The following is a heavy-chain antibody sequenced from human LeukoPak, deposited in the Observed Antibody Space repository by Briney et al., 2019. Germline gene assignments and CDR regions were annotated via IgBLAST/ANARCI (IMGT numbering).Heavy chain of an antibody. CDR2: IYYSGST. Sequence: SETLSLTCTVSGGSISSYYWSWIRQPPGKGLELIGYIYYSGSTNYNPSLKSRVTISVDTSKNQFSLKLSSVTAADTAVYYCARDPGYCSGGSCYPLFDYWGQGTLVTVSS. CDR1: GGSISSYY. D-gene: IGHD2-15*01. V-gene: IGHV4-59*01. J-gene: IGHJ4*02. CDR3: ARDPGYCSGGSCYPLFDY.